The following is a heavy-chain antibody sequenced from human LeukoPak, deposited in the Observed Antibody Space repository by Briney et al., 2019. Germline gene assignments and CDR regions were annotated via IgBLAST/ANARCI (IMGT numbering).Heavy chain of an antibody. V-gene: IGHV4-4*02. D-gene: IGHD5-12*01. CDR2: IYHSGST. J-gene: IGHJ3*02. CDR3: ARDPSVATIPDAFDI. Sequence: PSETLSLTCAVSAGSISSSNWWSWVRQPPGKGLEWIGEIYHSGSTKYNPSLKSRVTISVDKSKNQFSLKVSSVTAADTAVYYCARDPSVATIPDAFDIWGQGTMVTVSS. CDR1: AGSISSSNW.